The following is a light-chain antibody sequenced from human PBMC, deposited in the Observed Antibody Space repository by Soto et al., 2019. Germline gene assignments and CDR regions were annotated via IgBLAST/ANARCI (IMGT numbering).Light chain of an antibody. CDR3: QQYVGLPPT. CDR2: GAS. CDR1: QSVSSSH. Sequence: EIVLTQSPDTLSLSPGETATLSCGVSQSVSSSHIAWYQQKPGQSPRLLIDGASSRASGIPDRFSGSGSGTDFTLTISRLEPEDFAVYYCQQYVGLPPTFGQGTKVDIK. V-gene: IGKV3-20*01. J-gene: IGKJ1*01.